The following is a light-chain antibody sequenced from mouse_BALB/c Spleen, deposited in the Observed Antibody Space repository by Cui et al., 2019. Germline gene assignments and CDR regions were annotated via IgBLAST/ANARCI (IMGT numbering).Light chain of an antibody. CDR3: QQWSSNPLT. J-gene: IGKJ5*01. CDR2: LTS. CDR1: SSVSY. Sequence: QIVLTQSPALMSASQGEKVTMTCSASSSVSYMYWYQQKPRSSPKPWIYLTSNLASGVPARFSVSGSGTSYSLTISSMEAEDAATYYCQQWSSNPLTFGAGTKLELK. V-gene: IGKV4-68*01.